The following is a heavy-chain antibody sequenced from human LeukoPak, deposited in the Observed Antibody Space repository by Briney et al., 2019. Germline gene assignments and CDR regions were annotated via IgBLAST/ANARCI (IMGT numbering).Heavy chain of an antibody. V-gene: IGHV4-39*01. CDR2: IYYSGST. D-gene: IGHD1-1*01. J-gene: IGHJ4*02. CDR3: ARLAYWNDADY. CDR1: GGSISSSSYY. Sequence: PSETLSLTCTVSGGSISSSSYYWGWIRQPPGKGLEWIGSIYYSGSTYYNPSLKSRVTISVDTSKNQFSLKLSSVTAADTAVYYCARLAYWNDADYWGQGTLVTVSS.